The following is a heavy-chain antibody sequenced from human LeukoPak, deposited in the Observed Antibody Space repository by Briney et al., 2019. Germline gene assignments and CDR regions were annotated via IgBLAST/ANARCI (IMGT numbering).Heavy chain of an antibody. D-gene: IGHD2-15*01. V-gene: IGHV3-53*01. CDR2: IYSGGST. CDR1: GFTVSSNY. Sequence: GGSLRLSCAASGFTVSSNYMSWVRQAPGKGLEWVSVIYSGGSTYYADSVKGRFTISRDNAKNSLFLQMNSLRGEDTAIYFCAREDPGRIAADCWGQGTLVTVSS. CDR3: AREDPGRIAADC. J-gene: IGHJ4*02.